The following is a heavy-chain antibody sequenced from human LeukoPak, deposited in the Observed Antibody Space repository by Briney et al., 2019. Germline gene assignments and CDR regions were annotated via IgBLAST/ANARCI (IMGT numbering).Heavy chain of an antibody. V-gene: IGHV4-59*12. CDR1: GGSISSFY. J-gene: IGHJ3*02. CDR3: ARDHGRSYNYGSDALDI. Sequence: PSETLSLTCTVSGGSISSFYWSWIRQPPGKGLEWIGYIYDSGSTNYNPSLKSRVTISVDTSKNQFSLKLTSVTAADTAMYYCARDHGRSYNYGSDALDIWGQGTLVIVSA. CDR2: IYDSGST. D-gene: IGHD5-18*01.